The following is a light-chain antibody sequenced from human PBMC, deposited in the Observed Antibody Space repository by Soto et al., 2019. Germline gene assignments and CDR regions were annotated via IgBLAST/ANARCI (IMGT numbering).Light chain of an antibody. J-gene: IGKJ2*01. V-gene: IGKV1-8*01. CDR1: QGISSY. Sequence: AIRMTQSPSSLSASTGDRVTITCRASQGISSYLAWYQQKPGKAPKLLIYAASTLQSGVPSRFSGSGSGTDITPTISCLQSEDFATYYCQQNYRYPYTFGRGTKLEIK. CDR3: QQNYRYPYT. CDR2: AAS.